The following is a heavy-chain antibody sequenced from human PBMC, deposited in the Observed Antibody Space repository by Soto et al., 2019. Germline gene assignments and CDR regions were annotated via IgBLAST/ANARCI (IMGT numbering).Heavy chain of an antibody. J-gene: IGHJ4*02. CDR3: ATIPYRSSWALGVDY. D-gene: IGHD6-13*01. CDR2: IIPIFGTA. V-gene: IGHV1-69*01. CDR1: GGTFSSYA. Sequence: QVQLVQSGAEVKKPGSSVKVSCKASGGTFSSYAISWVRQAPGQGLEWMGGIIPIFGTANYAQKFQGRVTITADEFTSTAYMELSSLRSEDTAVYYCATIPYRSSWALGVDYWGQGTLVTVSS.